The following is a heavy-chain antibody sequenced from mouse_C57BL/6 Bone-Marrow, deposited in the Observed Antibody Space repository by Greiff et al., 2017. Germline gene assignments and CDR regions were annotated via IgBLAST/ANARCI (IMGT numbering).Heavy chain of an antibody. CDR2: ISDGGSYT. V-gene: IGHV5-4*01. Sequence: EVKLVESGGGLVKPGGSLKLSCAASGFTFSSYAMSWVRQTPEKRLEWVATISDGGSYTYYPDTVKGRFTISRDNAKNNLNQQMIHLKSEDTAMYYYARDYYGSTFYWFDYWGQGTTLTVSS. CDR3: ARDYYGSTFYWFDY. CDR1: GFTFSSYA. D-gene: IGHD1-1*01. J-gene: IGHJ2*01.